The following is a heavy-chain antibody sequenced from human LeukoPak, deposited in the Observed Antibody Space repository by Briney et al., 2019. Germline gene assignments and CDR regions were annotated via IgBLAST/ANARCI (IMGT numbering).Heavy chain of an antibody. V-gene: IGHV4-34*01. D-gene: IGHD3-3*01. Sequence: SETLSLTCAVYGGSFSGYYWSWIRQPPGKGLEWIGEINHSGSTNYNPSLKSRVTISVDTTKNQFSLKPSSVTAADTAVYYCARGYYDFWSGYHQPYYYYMDVWGKGTTVTVSS. J-gene: IGHJ6*03. CDR2: INHSGST. CDR3: ARGYYDFWSGYHQPYYYYMDV. CDR1: GGSFSGYY.